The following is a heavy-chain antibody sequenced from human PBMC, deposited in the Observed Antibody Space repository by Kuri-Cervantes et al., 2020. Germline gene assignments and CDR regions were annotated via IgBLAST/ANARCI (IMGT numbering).Heavy chain of an antibody. V-gene: IGHV1-3*01. D-gene: IGHD6-13*01. J-gene: IGHJ6*02. CDR2: INAGNGNT. Sequence: ASVKVSCKASGYTFTSYAMHWVRQAPGQRLEWMGWINAGNGNTKHSQKFQGRVTITRDTSASTAYMELSSLRSEDTAVYYCARSVAAAFRLTNGMDVWGQGTTVTVSS. CDR1: GYTFTSYA. CDR3: ARSVAAAFRLTNGMDV.